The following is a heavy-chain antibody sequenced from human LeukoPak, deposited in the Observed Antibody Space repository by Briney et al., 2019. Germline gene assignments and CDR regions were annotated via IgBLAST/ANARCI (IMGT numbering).Heavy chain of an antibody. V-gene: IGHV4-59*01. D-gene: IGHD2-15*01. Sequence: SETLSLTCTVSGGSISSYYWSWIRQPPGKGLEWIGYIYYSGSINYNPSLKSRVTTSVDTSKNQFSLKLSSVTAADTAVYYCARDCSGGSCYLYGMDVWGQGTTVTVSS. J-gene: IGHJ6*02. CDR3: ARDCSGGSCYLYGMDV. CDR1: GGSISSYY. CDR2: IYYSGSI.